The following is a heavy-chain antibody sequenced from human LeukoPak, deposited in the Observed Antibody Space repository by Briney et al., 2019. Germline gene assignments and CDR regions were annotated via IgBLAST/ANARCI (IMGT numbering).Heavy chain of an antibody. J-gene: IGHJ4*02. CDR1: GYTLTSYD. Sequence: ASVKVSCKASGYTLTSYDINWVRQATGQGLEWMGWMNPSSGETGYAQKFQGRISMTRNTSISTAYMELSSLRSEDTAVYYCARETPSRYFDYWGQGTLVTVSS. V-gene: IGHV1-8*01. D-gene: IGHD4-23*01. CDR3: ARETPSRYFDY. CDR2: MNPSSGET.